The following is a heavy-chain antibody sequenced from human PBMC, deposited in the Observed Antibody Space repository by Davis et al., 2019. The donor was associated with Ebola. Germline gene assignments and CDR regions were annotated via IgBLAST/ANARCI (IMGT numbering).Heavy chain of an antibody. D-gene: IGHD3-10*01. Sequence: MPSETLSLTCTVSGGSISSSSYYWGWIRQPPGKGLEWIGSIYHSGSTNYNPSLKSRVTISVDTSKNQFSLKLSSVTAADTAVYYCAWGGSGGYGMDVWGQGTTVTVSS. CDR3: AWGGSGGYGMDV. V-gene: IGHV4-39*07. J-gene: IGHJ6*02. CDR1: GGSISSSSYY. CDR2: IYHSGST.